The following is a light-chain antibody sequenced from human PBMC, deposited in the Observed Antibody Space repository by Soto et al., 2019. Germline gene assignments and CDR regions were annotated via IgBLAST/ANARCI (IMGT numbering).Light chain of an antibody. CDR2: GAS. CDR1: QSISSSY. V-gene: IGKV3-20*01. CDR3: QQYVSSPWT. J-gene: IGKJ1*01. Sequence: EIVLTQSPGTLSLSPGERATLSCRASQSISSSYLAWYQQKPGQAPMPLIYGASSRATGIPDRFSGSGSGTDFTLTISRLEPEDFAVYYCQQYVSSPWTFGQGTKVEIK.